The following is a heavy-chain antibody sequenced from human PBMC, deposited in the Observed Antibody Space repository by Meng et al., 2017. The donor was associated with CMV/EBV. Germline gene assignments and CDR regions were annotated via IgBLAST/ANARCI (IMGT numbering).Heavy chain of an antibody. CDR2: IYSGGSST. CDR3: ARTPRSSWYVD. CDR1: GFTFSSYA. J-gene: IGHJ4*02. Sequence: GGSLRLSWAASGFTFSSYAMSWVRQAPGKGLEWVSVIYSGGSSTYYADSVKGRFTISRDNSKNTRYLQMNSLRAEDTAVYYCARTPRSSWYVDWGQGTLVTVSS. D-gene: IGHD6-13*01. V-gene: IGHV3-23*03.